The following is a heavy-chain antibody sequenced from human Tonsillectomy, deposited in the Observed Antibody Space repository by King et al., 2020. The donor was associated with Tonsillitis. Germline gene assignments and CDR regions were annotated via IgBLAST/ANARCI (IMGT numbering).Heavy chain of an antibody. V-gene: IGHV3-23*04. CDR3: AKDHYSSTWNWFDP. Sequence: VQLVESGGGLVQPGGSLRLSCAASGFSFNNYAMSWVRQAPGKGLECVSTISSGGGSTYYADSVKGRFTISSDNSKNTLYLQMNSLRAEDTALYYCAKDHYSSTWNWFDPWGQGTLVTVSS. D-gene: IGHD6-13*01. CDR2: ISSGGGST. J-gene: IGHJ5*02. CDR1: GFSFNNYA.